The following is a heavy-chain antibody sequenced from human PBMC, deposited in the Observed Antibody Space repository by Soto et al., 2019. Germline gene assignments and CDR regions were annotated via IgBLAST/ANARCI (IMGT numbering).Heavy chain of an antibody. V-gene: IGHV4-61*01. D-gene: IGHD4-17*01. J-gene: IGHJ4*02. Sequence: SETLSLTCSVSGGSVSNKTYYWSWIRQPPGKRLEWIGYAYYSGTTNYNPSLKSRVTISVDLSKNQFSLRLSSVTTADTALYYCARTTAVPNTLRSRYFFDYWGQGTLVTVSS. CDR1: GGSVSNKTYY. CDR2: AYYSGTT. CDR3: ARTTAVPNTLRSRYFFDY.